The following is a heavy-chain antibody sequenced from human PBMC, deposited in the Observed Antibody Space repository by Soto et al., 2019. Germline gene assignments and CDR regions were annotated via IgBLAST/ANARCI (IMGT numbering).Heavy chain of an antibody. CDR3: ARVFGSIDY. D-gene: IGHD3-10*02. V-gene: IGHV1-8*01. Sequence: ASVKVSCKVSGYTLTEFAIHWVRQAPGKGLEWMGWMNPNSGYTGYAQKFQGRVTMTRDTSISTAYMELSSLRSEDTAVYYCARVFGSIDYWGQGTLVTVSS. CDR2: MNPNSGYT. J-gene: IGHJ4*02. CDR1: GYTLTEFA.